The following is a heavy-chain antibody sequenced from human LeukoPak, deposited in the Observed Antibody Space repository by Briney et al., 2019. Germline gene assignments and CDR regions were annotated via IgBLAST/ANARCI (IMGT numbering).Heavy chain of an antibody. D-gene: IGHD6-13*01. Sequence: ASVKVSCKASGYTFTGYYTHWVRQAPGQGLEWMGWINPNSGGTNYAQKFQGRVTMTRDTSISTAYMELSRLRSDDTAVYYCAREGGAAGNNDAFDIWGQGTMVTVSS. J-gene: IGHJ3*02. CDR2: INPNSGGT. CDR1: GYTFTGYY. V-gene: IGHV1-2*02. CDR3: AREGGAAGNNDAFDI.